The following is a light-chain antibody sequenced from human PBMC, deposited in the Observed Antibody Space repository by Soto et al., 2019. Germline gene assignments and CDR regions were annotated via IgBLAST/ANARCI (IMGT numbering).Light chain of an antibody. CDR3: SSHAGINTVV. CDR2: EVT. Sequence: QSALTQPPSASGSPGQSVTISFTGTSSDVGGYNYVSWYQQHPGKAPKLMVYEVTKRPSGVPDRFAGSKAVNTSSLTVSGLQAEDESDYYSSSHAGINTVVVGGGTKLTVL. CDR1: SSDVGGYNY. V-gene: IGLV2-8*01. J-gene: IGLJ3*02.